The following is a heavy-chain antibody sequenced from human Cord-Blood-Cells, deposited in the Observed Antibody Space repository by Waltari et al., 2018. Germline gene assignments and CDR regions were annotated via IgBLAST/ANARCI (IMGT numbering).Heavy chain of an antibody. CDR1: GGSFSGDS. Sequence: QVQLQQWGAGLLKPSETLSLTCAVYGGSFSGDSRSWIRQPPGKGLEWIGEINHSGSTNYNPSLKSRVTISVDTSKNQFSLKLSSVTAADTAVYYCASKSNWNMFDYWGQGTLVTVSS. V-gene: IGHV4-34*01. J-gene: IGHJ4*02. CDR3: ASKSNWNMFDY. D-gene: IGHD1-20*01. CDR2: INHSGST.